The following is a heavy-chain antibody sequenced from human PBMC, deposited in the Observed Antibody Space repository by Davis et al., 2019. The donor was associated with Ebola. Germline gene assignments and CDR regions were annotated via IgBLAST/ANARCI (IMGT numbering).Heavy chain of an antibody. CDR1: GRSIISSSYY. CDR3: ARIWRAARLMLDY. V-gene: IGHV4-39*01. Sequence: PQTLSLTCIVSGRSIISSSYYRGRICQPPRKGLEWIGSIYYSGSTYYNPSLKSRVTISVDTSKNQFSLKLSAVTAADTAVYYCARIWRAARLMLDYWGQGTLITVSS. D-gene: IGHD3-3*01. J-gene: IGHJ4*02. CDR2: IYYSGST.